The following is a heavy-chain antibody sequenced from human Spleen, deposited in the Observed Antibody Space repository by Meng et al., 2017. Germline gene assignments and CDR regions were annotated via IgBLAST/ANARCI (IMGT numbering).Heavy chain of an antibody. CDR2: MNPNSGNT. V-gene: IGHV1-8*02. Sequence: QVQLVQCGAEVKKPGASVKVSCKASGYTFPTYAIHWVRQAPGQRLEWMGWMNPNSGNTGLAQKFQGRVTMTRNTSISTAYMELSSLRSEDTAVYYCARGGELDSWGQGTLVTVSS. CDR3: ARGGELDS. CDR1: GYTFPTYA. J-gene: IGHJ4*02.